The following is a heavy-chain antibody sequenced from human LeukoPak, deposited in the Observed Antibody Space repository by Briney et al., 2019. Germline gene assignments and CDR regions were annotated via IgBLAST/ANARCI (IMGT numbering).Heavy chain of an antibody. Sequence: PSETLSLTCTVSGGFISSYYWSWIRQPPGKGLEWMGYIYYSGSTNYNPSLKSRVTISVDTSKNQFSLKLSSVTAADTAVYYCARVDYYDSSGRFAEAFYIWGQGTMVTVSS. CDR1: GGFISSYY. V-gene: IGHV4-59*01. CDR2: IYYSGST. J-gene: IGHJ3*02. CDR3: ARVDYYDSSGRFAEAFYI. D-gene: IGHD3-22*01.